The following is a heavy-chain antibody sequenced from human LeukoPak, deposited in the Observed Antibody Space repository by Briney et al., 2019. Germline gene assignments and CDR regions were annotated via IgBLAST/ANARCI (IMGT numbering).Heavy chain of an antibody. Sequence: ASVKVSCKASGYTFSGYFMHWVRQAPGQGLEWMGWISPNSGGTNYAQKFQGRFTMTRDTSITTAYMELSRLRSDDTAMYYCARGIYSYATPFDYWGQGTLVTVSP. CDR2: ISPNSGGT. CDR3: ARGIYSYATPFDY. J-gene: IGHJ4*02. V-gene: IGHV1-2*02. D-gene: IGHD2-15*01. CDR1: GYTFSGYF.